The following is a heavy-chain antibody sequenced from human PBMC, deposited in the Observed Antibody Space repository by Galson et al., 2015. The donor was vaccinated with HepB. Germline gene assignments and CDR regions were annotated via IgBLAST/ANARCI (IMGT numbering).Heavy chain of an antibody. J-gene: IGHJ4*02. V-gene: IGHV3-43*01. CDR1: GITVSNNY. CDR2: ISWDGGST. Sequence: LRLSCAASGITVSNNYMSWVRQAPGKGLEWVSLISWDGGSTYYADSVKGRFTISRDNSKNSLYLQMNSLRTEDTALYYCAKSSGYYFDYWGQGTLVTVSS. D-gene: IGHD6-6*01. CDR3: AKSSGYYFDY.